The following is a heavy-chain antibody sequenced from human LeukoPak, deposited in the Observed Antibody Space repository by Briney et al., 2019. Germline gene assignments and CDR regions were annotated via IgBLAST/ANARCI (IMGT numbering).Heavy chain of an antibody. CDR1: GFTFSSYA. CDR2: IYSGGST. D-gene: IGHD6-13*01. CDR3: ARDPPSYSSSL. V-gene: IGHV3-66*01. Sequence: PGGSLRLSCAASGFTFSSYAMSWVRQAPGKGLEWVSVIYSGGSTYYADSVKGRYTISRDNSKNSLYLQMNSLRAEDTAVYYCARDPPSYSSSLGGQGTLVTVSS. J-gene: IGHJ4*02.